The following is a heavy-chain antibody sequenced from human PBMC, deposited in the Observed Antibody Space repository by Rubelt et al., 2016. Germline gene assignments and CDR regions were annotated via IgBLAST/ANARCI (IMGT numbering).Heavy chain of an antibody. CDR1: GYSINNGYY. CDR3: ARPTGASSASGSFLV. J-gene: IGHJ4*02. Sequence: QVQLQESGPGLVKPSETLSLTCTVSGYSINNGYYWGWIRQPPGKGLEWIASFFHDGSTKYNPSLKSRVTISKDGSKNQCSRNLSSVTAADTAVYYCARPTGASSASGSFLVWGQGTLVTVSS. CDR2: FFHDGST. D-gene: IGHD3-10*01. V-gene: IGHV4-38-2*02.